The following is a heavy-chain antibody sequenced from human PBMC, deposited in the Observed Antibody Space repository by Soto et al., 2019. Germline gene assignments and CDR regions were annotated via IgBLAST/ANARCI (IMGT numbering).Heavy chain of an antibody. CDR2: INPSGGST. CDR3: ARGGNDYGDSTTYYYYGMDV. D-gene: IGHD4-17*01. CDR1: GYTFTSYY. V-gene: IGHV1-46*01. J-gene: IGHJ6*02. Sequence: ASVKVSCKASGYTFTSYYMHWVRQAPGQGLEWMGIINPSGGSTSYAQKFQGRVTMTRDTSTSTVYMELSSLRSEDTALYYCARGGNDYGDSTTYYYYGMDVWGQGTTVTVSS.